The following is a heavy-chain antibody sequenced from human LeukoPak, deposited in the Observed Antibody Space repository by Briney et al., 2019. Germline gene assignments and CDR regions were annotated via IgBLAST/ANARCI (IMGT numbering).Heavy chain of an antibody. J-gene: IGHJ4*02. CDR1: GFTVSTNS. Sequence: AGGSLRLSCTVSGFTVSTNSMSWVRQAPGKGLEWVSFIYSDNTHYSDSVKGRFTISRDNAKNTLYLQMNSLRAEDTAVYYCASPYYYALGSFDVWGQGTLVTVSS. CDR2: IYSDNT. V-gene: IGHV3-53*01. CDR3: ASPYYYALGSFDV. D-gene: IGHD3-10*01.